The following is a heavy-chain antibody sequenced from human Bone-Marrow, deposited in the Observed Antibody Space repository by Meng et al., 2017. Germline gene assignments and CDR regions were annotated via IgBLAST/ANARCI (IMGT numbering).Heavy chain of an antibody. Sequence: GGSLRLSCAASGFTFSSYSMNWVRQAPGKGLEWVSSISSSSSYIYYADSVKGRFTSSRDNAKNSLYLQMNSLRAEDTAVYYCARDLVGCSGGSCYNYYGMDVWGQGTTVTVSS. CDR3: ARDLVGCSGGSCYNYYGMDV. V-gene: IGHV3-21*01. D-gene: IGHD2-15*01. CDR1: GFTFSSYS. CDR2: ISSSSSYI. J-gene: IGHJ6*02.